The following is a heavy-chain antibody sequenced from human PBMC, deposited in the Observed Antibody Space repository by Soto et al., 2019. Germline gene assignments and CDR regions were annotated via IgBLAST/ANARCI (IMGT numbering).Heavy chain of an antibody. Sequence: QVQLQESGPGLVKPSQTLSLTCTVSGGSISSGDYYWSWIRQPPGKGLEWIGYIYYSGSTYYNPSLKSRVTIAVDTSKNQFSLKLSSVTAADTAVYYCARDFERGGYCSGGSCYPGHYYGMDVWGQGTTVTVSS. D-gene: IGHD2-15*01. V-gene: IGHV4-30-4*01. CDR3: ARDFERGGYCSGGSCYPGHYYGMDV. J-gene: IGHJ6*02. CDR2: IYYSGST. CDR1: GGSISSGDYY.